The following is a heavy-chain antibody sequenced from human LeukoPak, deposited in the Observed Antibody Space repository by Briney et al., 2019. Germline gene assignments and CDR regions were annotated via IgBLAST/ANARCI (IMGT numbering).Heavy chain of an antibody. Sequence: GGSLRLSCAASGFTFSTYGMSWVRQAPGKGLEWVSAISSSGGSTYYADSVKGRFTISRDSSKNTLYLLMSSLRAEDTAVYYCARGVYGYADYALLDYWGQGTLVTVSS. V-gene: IGHV3-23*01. CDR1: GFTFSTYG. CDR3: ARGVYGYADYALLDY. J-gene: IGHJ4*02. D-gene: IGHD2-2*01. CDR2: ISSSGGST.